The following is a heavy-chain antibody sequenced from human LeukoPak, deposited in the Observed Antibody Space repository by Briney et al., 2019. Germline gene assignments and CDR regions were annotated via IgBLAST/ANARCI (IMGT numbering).Heavy chain of an antibody. CDR2: MNPNSGNT. D-gene: IGHD6-13*01. CDR1: GYTFTSYD. CDR3: AHTSRSSWHNWFDP. Sequence: ASVKVSCKASGYTFTSYDINWVRQATGQGLEWMGWMNPNSGNTGYAQKFQGRVAMTRNTSISTAYMEMNSLRSEDTAVYYCAHTSRSSWHNWFDPWGQGTLVTVSS. V-gene: IGHV1-8*01. J-gene: IGHJ5*02.